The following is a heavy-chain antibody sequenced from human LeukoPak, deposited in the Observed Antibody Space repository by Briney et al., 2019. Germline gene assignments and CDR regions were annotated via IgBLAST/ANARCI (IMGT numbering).Heavy chain of an antibody. CDR1: GGSISSGGYS. J-gene: IGHJ4*02. V-gene: IGHV4-31*03. Sequence: SETLSLTCTVSGGSISSGGYSWSWIRQHPGKGLEWIGYIYYSGSTYYNPSLKSRVTISVDTSKNQFSLKLSSVTAADTAVYYCARAGVLRVFDYWGQGTLVTVSS. CDR3: ARAGVLRVFDY. CDR2: IYYSGST. D-gene: IGHD2/OR15-2a*01.